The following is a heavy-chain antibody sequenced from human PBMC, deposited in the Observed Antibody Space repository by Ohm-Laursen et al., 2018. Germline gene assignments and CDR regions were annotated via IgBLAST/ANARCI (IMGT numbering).Heavy chain of an antibody. D-gene: IGHD3-9*01. Sequence: PTQTLTLTCTFSGFSLSTSGMCVSWIRQPPGKALEWLARIDWDDDKYYRTSLKTRLTISKDTSKNQVVLIMTNMDPEDTATYYCARVDILTGYYYYWGQGTLVTVSS. V-gene: IGHV2-70*11. J-gene: IGHJ4*02. CDR1: GFSLSTSGMC. CDR2: IDWDDDK. CDR3: ARVDILTGYYYY.